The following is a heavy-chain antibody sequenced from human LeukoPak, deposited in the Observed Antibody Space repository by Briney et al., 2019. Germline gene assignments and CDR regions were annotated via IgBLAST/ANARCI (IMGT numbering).Heavy chain of an antibody. CDR1: GYTFTNYA. J-gene: IGHJ4*02. CDR2: IITNTGNP. Sequence: GASVKVSCKASGYTFTNYAMNWVRQAPGQGLEWMGWIITNTGNPTYAQGFTGRFVFSLDTSVSTAYLQINSLKAADTAVYYCARDLGSGSYSADYWGQGTLVTVSS. D-gene: IGHD1-26*01. CDR3: ARDLGSGSYSADY. V-gene: IGHV7-4-1*02.